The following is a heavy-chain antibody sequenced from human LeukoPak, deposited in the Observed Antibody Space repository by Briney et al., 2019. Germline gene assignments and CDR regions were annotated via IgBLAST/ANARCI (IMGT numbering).Heavy chain of an antibody. CDR2: INSDGSST. Sequence: GGSLRLSCAASGFTSSSYWMHWVRQAPGKGLVWVSRINSDGSSTSYADSVKGRFTISRDNAKNTLYLQMNSLRAEDTAVYYCARAGRKQLVGFGYWGQGTLVTVSS. CDR3: ARAGRKQLVGFGY. D-gene: IGHD6-6*01. J-gene: IGHJ4*02. CDR1: GFTSSSYW. V-gene: IGHV3-74*01.